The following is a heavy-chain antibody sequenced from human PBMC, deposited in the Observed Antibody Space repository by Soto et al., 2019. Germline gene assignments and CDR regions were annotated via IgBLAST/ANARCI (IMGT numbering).Heavy chain of an antibody. V-gene: IGHV1-8*01. CDR1: GYTFSDLD. CDR3: ARGIDAGVDF. D-gene: IGHD1-26*01. Sequence: ASVKVSCKASGYTFSDLDINWVRQATGQGLEWLGWVSPKRGSTGYAQQFQGRVTMTTNTSITTAFMELHSLTSEDTAVYYCARGIDAGVDFWGLGTLVTVSS. J-gene: IGHJ4*02. CDR2: VSPKRGST.